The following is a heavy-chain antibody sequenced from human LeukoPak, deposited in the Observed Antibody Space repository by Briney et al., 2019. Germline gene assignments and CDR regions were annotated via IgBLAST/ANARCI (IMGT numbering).Heavy chain of an antibody. CDR1: GFTFSSYA. D-gene: IGHD4-17*01. J-gene: IGHJ3*02. CDR2: IKQDGSEK. V-gene: IGHV3-7*01. Sequence: GGSLRLSCAASGFTFSSYAMHWVRQAPGKGLEWVANIKQDGSEKYCVDSVKGRFTISRDNAKNSLYLQMNSLRAEDTAVYYCARPHDYGNAFDIRGQGTMVTVSS. CDR3: ARPHDYGNAFDI.